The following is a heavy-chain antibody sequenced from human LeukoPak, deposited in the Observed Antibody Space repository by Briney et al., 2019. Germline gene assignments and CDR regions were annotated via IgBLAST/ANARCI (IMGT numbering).Heavy chain of an antibody. CDR3: AKEKGKGTGSNFDY. J-gene: IGHJ4*02. D-gene: IGHD4-23*01. CDR1: GFTFSSYA. Sequence: GGSLRLSCTASGFTFSSYAMTWVRQAPGKGLEWVSAISGSGGSTYYADSVKGRFTISRDNSKNTLYLQMNSLRAEDTAVYYCAKEKGKGTGSNFDYWGQGTLVTVSS. V-gene: IGHV3-23*01. CDR2: ISGSGGST.